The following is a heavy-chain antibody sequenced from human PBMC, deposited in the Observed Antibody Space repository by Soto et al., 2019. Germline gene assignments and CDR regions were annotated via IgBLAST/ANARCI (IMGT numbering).Heavy chain of an antibody. CDR2: IYYSGSP. CDR3: ARQLGELSLLLDY. J-gene: IGHJ4*02. V-gene: IGHV4-39*01. CDR1: GGSISSSSYY. D-gene: IGHD3-16*02. Sequence: QLQLQESGPGLVKPSETLSLTCTVSGGSISSSSYYWGWIRQPPGKGLEWIGSIYYSGSPYYNPSLQSRVTISVDTSKNQFSLKLSSVTAADTAVYYCARQLGELSLLLDYWGQGTLVTVSS.